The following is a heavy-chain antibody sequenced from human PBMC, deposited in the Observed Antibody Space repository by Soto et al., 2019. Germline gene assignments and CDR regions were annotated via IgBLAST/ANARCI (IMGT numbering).Heavy chain of an antibody. Sequence: SVKVSCKASAGTFSSYSISWVRQAPGQGLEWMGRIIPILGIANYAQKFQGRVTITADKSTSTAYMELSSLRSEDTAVYYWARDSRYCSSTSCPDGYYFDYWGQ. V-gene: IGHV1-69*04. CDR1: AGTFSSYS. D-gene: IGHD2-2*01. J-gene: IGHJ4*02. CDR2: IIPILGIA. CDR3: ARDSRYCSSTSCPDGYYFDY.